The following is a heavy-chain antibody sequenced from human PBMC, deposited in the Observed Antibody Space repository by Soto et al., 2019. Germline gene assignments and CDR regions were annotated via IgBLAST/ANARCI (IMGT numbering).Heavy chain of an antibody. CDR3: AREVVVVVAATYYYGMDV. CDR1: GGTFSSYA. J-gene: IGHJ6*02. CDR2: IIPIFGTA. D-gene: IGHD2-15*01. Sequence: QVQLVQSGAEVKKPGSSVKVSCKASGGTFSSYAISWVRQAPGQGLEWMGGIIPIFGTANYAQKFQGRVTITADESTSTAYMELSSLRSEDTAVYYCAREVVVVVAATYYYGMDVCGQGTTVTVSS. V-gene: IGHV1-69*01.